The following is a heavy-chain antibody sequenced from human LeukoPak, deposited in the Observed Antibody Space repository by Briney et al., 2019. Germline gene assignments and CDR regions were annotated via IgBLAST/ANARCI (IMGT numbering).Heavy chain of an antibody. Sequence: SEALSLTCTVSGGSISSGDYYWSWIRQPPGKGLEWIGYINYSGSTYYNPSLRSRVTISVDTSKNQFSLRLSSVTAADTAVYYCARTGYYYDTSGVEGGHWFDPWGQGTLVTVSS. V-gene: IGHV4-30-4*01. CDR1: GGSISSGDYY. CDR2: INYSGST. D-gene: IGHD3-22*01. J-gene: IGHJ5*02. CDR3: ARTGYYYDTSGVEGGHWFDP.